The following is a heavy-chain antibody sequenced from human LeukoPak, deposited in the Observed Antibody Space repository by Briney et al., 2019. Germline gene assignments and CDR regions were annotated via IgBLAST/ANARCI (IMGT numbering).Heavy chain of an antibody. CDR3: AREGDWCDGNSVGACDY. CDR2: INDSVIA. CDR1: GGSFRGYY. Sequence: SETLSLTCAVYGGSFRGYYWSCVRQPPGKGLEGMGEINDSVIANYNPSLKSRATISLDTSNNQFSLKLSSVTAADTAVYYCAREGDWCDGNSVGACDYWGQGPLVTVSS. J-gene: IGHJ4*02. V-gene: IGHV4-34*01. D-gene: IGHD4-23*01.